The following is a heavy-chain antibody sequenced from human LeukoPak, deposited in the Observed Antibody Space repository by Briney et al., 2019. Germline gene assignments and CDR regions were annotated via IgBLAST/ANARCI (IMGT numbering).Heavy chain of an antibody. CDR1: GFILSSYG. J-gene: IGHJ4*02. CDR3: ARDGYSSGWYGPDY. V-gene: IGHV3-33*01. Sequence: GGSMSLSCAASGFILSSYGMQWVRPAPDRGLEWVAVICYDGSNKYYADSVKGRFTISRDNSKNTLYLQMNSLRAEDTAVYYCARDGYSSGWYGPDYWGQGTLVTVSS. CDR2: ICYDGSNK. D-gene: IGHD6-19*01.